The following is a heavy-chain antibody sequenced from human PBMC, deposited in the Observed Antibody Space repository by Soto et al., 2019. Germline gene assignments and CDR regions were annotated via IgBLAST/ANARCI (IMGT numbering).Heavy chain of an antibody. V-gene: IGHV4-34*01. CDR1: GGSFSGYF. CDR2: INDRGST. J-gene: IGHJ5*02. Sequence: QVQLQQWGAGLLKPSETLSLTCAVYGGSFSGYFWNWIRQPPGKGLEWIGEINDRGSTTYNPSLKSRFTISGDTSKNQFSLKLSSVTAADTAIYYCARRGSWSNGWGSNYIWFDPWGQGTLVTVSS. D-gene: IGHD1-26*01. CDR3: ARRGSWSNGWGSNYIWFDP.